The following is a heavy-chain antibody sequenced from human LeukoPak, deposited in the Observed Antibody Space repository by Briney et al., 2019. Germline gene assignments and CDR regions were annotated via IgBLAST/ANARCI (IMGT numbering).Heavy chain of an antibody. J-gene: IGHJ5*02. CDR3: ARDYYDSSGYYYGWFDP. V-gene: IGHV4-39*07. CDR1: GVSISTSRYY. CDR2: IYHSGST. Sequence: PSETLSLTCTVSGVSISTSRYYWGWIRQPPGKGLEWIGSIYHSGSTYYNPSLKSRVTISVDTSKNQFSLKLSSVTAADTAVYYCARDYYDSSGYYYGWFDPWGQGTLVTVSS. D-gene: IGHD3-22*01.